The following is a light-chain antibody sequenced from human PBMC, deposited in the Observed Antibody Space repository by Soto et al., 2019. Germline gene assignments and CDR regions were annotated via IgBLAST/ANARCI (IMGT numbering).Light chain of an antibody. Sequence: EIVLTQSPGTLSLSPGERATLSCRASQSVSSAYLAWYQHKPGQPPTLLIYAASSRVTGIPDRFSGSGSGTDFTLTISRLEAEYFAVYYCQQYGSSSTWTFGQGTKVEIK. J-gene: IGKJ1*01. CDR2: AAS. CDR1: QSVSSAY. V-gene: IGKV3-20*01. CDR3: QQYGSSSTWT.